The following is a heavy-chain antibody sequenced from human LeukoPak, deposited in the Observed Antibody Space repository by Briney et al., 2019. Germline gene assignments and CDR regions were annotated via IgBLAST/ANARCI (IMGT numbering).Heavy chain of an antibody. V-gene: IGHV3-48*01. CDR2: ISSSSSTI. J-gene: IGHJ6*02. CDR1: GFPFSSYS. D-gene: IGHD3-3*01. CDR3: ASSYYDFWSGYPYPYGMDV. Sequence: GSLRLSCAASGFPFSSYSMNWVRQAPGKGLEWVSYISSSSSTIYYADSVKGRFTISRDNAKNSLYLQMNSLRAEDTAVYYCASSYYDFWSGYPYPYGMDVWGQGTTVTVSS.